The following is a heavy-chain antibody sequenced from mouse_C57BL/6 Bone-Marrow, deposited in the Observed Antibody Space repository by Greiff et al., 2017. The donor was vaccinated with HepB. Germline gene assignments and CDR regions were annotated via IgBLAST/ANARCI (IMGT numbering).Heavy chain of an antibody. CDR3: ARDYGNPPGSYYFDY. Sequence: QVQLQQPGAELVKPGASVKLSCKASGYTFTSYWMQWVKQRPGQGLEWIGEIYPSDSYTNYNQKFKGKATLTVDTSSSTAYMQLSSLTSEDSAVYYCARDYGNPPGSYYFDYWGQGTTLTVSS. J-gene: IGHJ2*01. D-gene: IGHD2-1*01. CDR2: IYPSDSYT. V-gene: IGHV1-50*01. CDR1: GYTFTSYW.